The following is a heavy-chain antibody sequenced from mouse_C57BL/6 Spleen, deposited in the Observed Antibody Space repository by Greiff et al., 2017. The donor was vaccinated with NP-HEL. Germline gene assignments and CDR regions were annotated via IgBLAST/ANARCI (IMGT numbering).Heavy chain of an antibody. CDR3: ARPYYYGSSPVYYAMDY. CDR1: GYTFTSYW. Sequence: QVQLQQPGAELVRPGPSVKLSCKASGYTFTSYWMHWVKQRPGQGLEWIGVIDPSDSYTNYNQKFKGKATLTVDTSSSTAYMQLSSLTSEDSAVYYCARPYYYGSSPVYYAMDYWGQGTSVTVSS. CDR2: IDPSDSYT. D-gene: IGHD1-1*01. V-gene: IGHV1-59*01. J-gene: IGHJ4*01.